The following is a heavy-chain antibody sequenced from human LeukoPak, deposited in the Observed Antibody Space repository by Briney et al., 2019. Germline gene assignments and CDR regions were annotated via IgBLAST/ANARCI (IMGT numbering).Heavy chain of an antibody. CDR1: GGSISISSF. D-gene: IGHD4-17*01. Sequence: PSETLSLTCTVSGGSISISSFWGWIREPPGRGLEWIATIYYSGSTYYNPSLKSRVTISLDTSKNQFSLKLSSATAADTAVYYCARPYQDYGDYWYSDLWGRGTLVTVSS. CDR2: IYYSGST. CDR3: ARPYQDYGDYWYSDL. V-gene: IGHV4-39*01. J-gene: IGHJ2*01.